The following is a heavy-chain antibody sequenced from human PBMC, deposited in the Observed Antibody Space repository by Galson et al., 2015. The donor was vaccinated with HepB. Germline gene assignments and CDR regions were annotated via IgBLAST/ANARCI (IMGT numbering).Heavy chain of an antibody. Sequence: SVKVSCKASGYTFINYGISWVRQAPGQGPEWMGWISGYNGKTNYAQKLQGRVTMTTDTSTSTAYMELRSLRSDDTAVYYCARDTSYDDRSLGYWGQGTLVTVSS. V-gene: IGHV1-18*01. CDR2: ISGYNGKT. CDR1: GYTFINYG. CDR3: ARDTSYDDRSLGY. D-gene: IGHD4-17*01. J-gene: IGHJ4*02.